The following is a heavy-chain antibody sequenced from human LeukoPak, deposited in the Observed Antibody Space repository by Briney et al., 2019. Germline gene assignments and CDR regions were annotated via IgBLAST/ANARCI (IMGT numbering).Heavy chain of an antibody. CDR1: GFTFSSYA. J-gene: IGHJ4*02. CDR3: ARDSTGYSSSWSLDY. D-gene: IGHD6-13*01. V-gene: IGHV3-30-3*01. CDR2: ISYDGSNK. Sequence: PGGSLRLSCAAFGFTFSSYAMHWVRQAPGKGLEWVAVISYDGSNKYYADSVKGRFTISRDNSKNTLYLQMNSLRAEDTAVYYCARDSTGYSSSWSLDYWGQGTLVTVSS.